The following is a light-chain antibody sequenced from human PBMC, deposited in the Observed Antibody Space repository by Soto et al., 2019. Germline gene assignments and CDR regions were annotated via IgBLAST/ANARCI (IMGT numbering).Light chain of an antibody. CDR2: GAS. J-gene: IGKJ1*01. V-gene: IGKV3-15*01. CDR3: QQFGSSPWT. Sequence: EIVMTQSPATLSVSPGERATLSCRASQSVSSNLAWYQQKPGQAPRLLIYGASTRATGIPARFSGSWSGTDFTLTISRLEPEDSAVYYCQQFGSSPWTFGQGTKVAIK. CDR1: QSVSSN.